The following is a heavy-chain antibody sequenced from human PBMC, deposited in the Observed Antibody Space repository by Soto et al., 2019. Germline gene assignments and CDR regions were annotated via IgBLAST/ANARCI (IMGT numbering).Heavy chain of an antibody. V-gene: IGHV3-21*01. Sequence: TGGSLRLSCAASGFTFSSYSMNWVRQAPGKGLEWVSSISSSSSYIYYADSVKGRFTISRDNAKNSLYLQMNSLRAEDTAVYYCARDLRKKIIDPWGQGTLVTVSS. D-gene: IGHD3-10*01. CDR2: ISSSSSYI. J-gene: IGHJ5*02. CDR3: ARDLRKKIIDP. CDR1: GFTFSSYS.